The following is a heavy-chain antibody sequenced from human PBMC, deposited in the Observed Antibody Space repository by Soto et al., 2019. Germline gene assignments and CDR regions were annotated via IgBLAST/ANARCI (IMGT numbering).Heavy chain of an antibody. CDR3: ARGDYYGSGDIYYYYMDV. CDR1: GGSISSYC. V-gene: IGHV4-59*01. D-gene: IGHD3-10*01. J-gene: IGHJ6*03. CDR2: IYYSGST. Sequence: SEPLSLTCTVSGGSISSYCWRWIRQPPGKGLEWIGYIYYSGSTNYNPSLKSRVTISVDTSKNQFSLKLSSVTAADTAVYYCARGDYYGSGDIYYYYMDVWGKGTTVTVSS.